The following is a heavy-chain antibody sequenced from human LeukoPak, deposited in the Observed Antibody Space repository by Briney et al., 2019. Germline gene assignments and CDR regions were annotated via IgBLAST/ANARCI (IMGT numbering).Heavy chain of an antibody. J-gene: IGHJ4*02. V-gene: IGHV1-69*05. Sequence: SVKVSCKASGGTFSSYAISWVRQAPGQGLEWMGGIIPIFGTANYAQKFQGRVTMTRDTSTSTVYMELSSLRSEDTAVYYCASGYSYGDYYFDYWGQGTLVTVSS. CDR2: IIPIFGTA. CDR1: GGTFSSYA. D-gene: IGHD5-18*01. CDR3: ASGYSYGDYYFDY.